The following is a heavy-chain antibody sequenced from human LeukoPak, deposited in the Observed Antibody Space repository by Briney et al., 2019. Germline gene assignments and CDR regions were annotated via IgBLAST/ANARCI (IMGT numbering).Heavy chain of an antibody. CDR2: ISGSGGST. J-gene: IGHJ6*03. CDR1: TFSFSSYA. V-gene: IGHV3-23*01. D-gene: IGHD2-2*01. CDR3: AKGHYCSSTSCYRDYYYYMDV. Sequence: GGSLRLSCVASTFSFSSYAMSRVRQAPGKGLEWVSAISGSGGSTYYADSVKGRFTISRDNSKNTLYLQMNSLRAEDTAVYYCAKGHYCSSTSCYRDYYYYMDVWGKGTTVTVSS.